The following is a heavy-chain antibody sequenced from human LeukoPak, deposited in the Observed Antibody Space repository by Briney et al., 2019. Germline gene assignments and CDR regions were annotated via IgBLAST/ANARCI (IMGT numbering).Heavy chain of an antibody. CDR3: ARDYRGSYYFY. D-gene: IGHD1-26*01. J-gene: IGHJ4*02. CDR1: GYTFTSCY. V-gene: IGHV1-46*01. Sequence: ASVKVSCKTSGYTFTSCYMHWVRQAPGQGLEWMGMINPSAGSTRYAQKFQGRVTMTTDTSTSTAYMELRSLSSDDTAVYYCARDYRGSYYFYWGQGTLVTVSS. CDR2: INPSAGST.